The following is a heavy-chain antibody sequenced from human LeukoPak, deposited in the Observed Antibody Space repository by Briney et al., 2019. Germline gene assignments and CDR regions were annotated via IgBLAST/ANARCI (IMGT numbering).Heavy chain of an antibody. Sequence: PGGSLRLSCAASGFIFRNYWMHWVRQAPGKGLMWVSRMNGEGTIIDYADSVKGRFTVSRDYAKNTLFLQMNNLRTEDTALYFCATARNFRFEYWGQGSLVIVSA. V-gene: IGHV3-74*01. CDR1: GFIFRNYW. CDR3: ATARNFRFEY. D-gene: IGHD1-7*01. CDR2: MNGEGTII. J-gene: IGHJ4*02.